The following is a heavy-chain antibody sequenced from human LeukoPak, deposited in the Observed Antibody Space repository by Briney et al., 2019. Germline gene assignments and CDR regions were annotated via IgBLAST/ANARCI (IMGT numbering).Heavy chain of an antibody. D-gene: IGHD6-6*01. CDR1: GYTFTDYY. CDR2: IHPNSGGT. V-gene: IGHV1-2*02. CDR3: GRKSAARKTSEFDY. Sequence: GASVKVSCKASGYTFTDYYMNWVRQAPGQGLEWMGWIHPNSGGTNYAQKFQGRVTMTRDTSISTAYMELRRLTFDDTAVYYCGRKSAARKTSEFDYWGQGTLVTVSS. J-gene: IGHJ4*02.